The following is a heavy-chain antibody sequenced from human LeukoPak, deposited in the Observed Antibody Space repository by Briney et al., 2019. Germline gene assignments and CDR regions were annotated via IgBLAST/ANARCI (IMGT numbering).Heavy chain of an antibody. CDR1: GFTFSSYA. J-gene: IGHJ4*02. D-gene: IGHD6-19*01. CDR3: ARDGGWYFDY. Sequence: GGSLRLSCAASGFTFSSYAMHWVRQAPGKGLEWVAVISYDGSNKYYADSVKGRFTISRDNAKNSLYLQMNSLRAEDTAVYYCARDGGWYFDYWGQGTLVTVSS. V-gene: IGHV3-30-3*01. CDR2: ISYDGSNK.